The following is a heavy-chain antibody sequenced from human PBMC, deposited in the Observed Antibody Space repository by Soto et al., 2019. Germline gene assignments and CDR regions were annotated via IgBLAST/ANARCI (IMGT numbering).Heavy chain of an antibody. Sequence: EVHLVESGGGLVKPGGSLRLSCAASGFAFSNAWMNWVRQAPGKGLEWVGRIYSQIDGGTTDYAAPVKGRFTISRDDSKNTLFLQMNSLQTEDTAVYYCTTDPRHFSSSGCSWIYWGQGTLVTVSS. CDR1: GFAFSNAW. D-gene: IGHD6-19*01. CDR2: IYSQIDGGTT. CDR3: TTDPRHFSSSGCSWIY. V-gene: IGHV3-15*07. J-gene: IGHJ4*02.